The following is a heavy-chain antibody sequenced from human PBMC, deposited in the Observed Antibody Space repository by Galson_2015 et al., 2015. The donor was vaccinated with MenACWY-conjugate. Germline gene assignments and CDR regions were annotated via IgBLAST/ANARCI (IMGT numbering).Heavy chain of an antibody. J-gene: IGHJ6*02. CDR2: IYYSGST. V-gene: IGHV4-59*01. Sequence: SETLSLTCTVSGGSISGSYWSWIRQPPEKGLEWIGYIYYSGSTNYNPSLKSRVTISVDTSKNQFSLKLRSVTAADTAMYYCARADSSGNYYYYYGMDVWGQGTTVTVSS. CDR1: GGSISGSY. CDR3: ARADSSGNYYYYYGMDV. D-gene: IGHD4-23*01.